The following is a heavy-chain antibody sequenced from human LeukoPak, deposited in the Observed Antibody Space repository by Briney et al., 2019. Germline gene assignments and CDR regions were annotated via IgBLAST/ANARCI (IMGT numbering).Heavy chain of an antibody. D-gene: IGHD3-22*01. CDR3: AREINYYDSSGYRSDAFDI. CDR1: GFTFSDYY. CDR2: ISSSGSTI. V-gene: IGHV3-11*01. Sequence: GGSLRLSCAASGFTFSDYYMGWIRQAPGKGLEWVSYISSSGSTIYYADSVKGRFTISRDNAKNSLYLQMNSLRAEDTAVYYCAREINYYDSSGYRSDAFDIWGQGTMVTVSS. J-gene: IGHJ3*02.